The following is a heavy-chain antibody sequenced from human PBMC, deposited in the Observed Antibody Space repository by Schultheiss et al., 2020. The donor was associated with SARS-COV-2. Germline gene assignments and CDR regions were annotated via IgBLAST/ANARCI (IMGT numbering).Heavy chain of an antibody. D-gene: IGHD1-1*01. V-gene: IGHV4-38-2*01. J-gene: IGHJ6*03. CDR2: IHYSGST. CDR3: ARVVQLGPYYYYYYMDV. CDR1: GFTFSDHY. Sequence: GSLRLSCAASGFTFSDHYMDWVRQAPGKGLEWVGSIHYSGSTYYNPSLKSRVTISVDTSKNQFSLKLSSVTAADTAVYYCARVVQLGPYYYYYYMDVWGKGTTVTVSS.